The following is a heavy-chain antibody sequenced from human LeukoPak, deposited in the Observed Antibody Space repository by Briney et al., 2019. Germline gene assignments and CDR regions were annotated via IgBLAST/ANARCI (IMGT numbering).Heavy chain of an antibody. CDR1: GFTFSSYG. V-gene: IGHV3-30*18. Sequence: PGRSLRLSCAASGFTFSSYGVHWVRQAPGKGLEWVAVISYDGSNKYYADSVKGRFTISRDNSKNTLYLQMNSLRAEDTAVYYCAKGDTALGAFDIWGQGTMVTVSS. D-gene: IGHD5-18*01. J-gene: IGHJ3*02. CDR3: AKGDTALGAFDI. CDR2: ISYDGSNK.